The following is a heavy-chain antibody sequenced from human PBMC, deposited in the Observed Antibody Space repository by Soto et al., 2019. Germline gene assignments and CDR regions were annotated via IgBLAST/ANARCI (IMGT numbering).Heavy chain of an antibody. V-gene: IGHV5-51*01. CDR1: GYSFTSYW. J-gene: IGHJ4*02. D-gene: IGHD3-22*01. Sequence: GESLKISCKGSGYSFTSYWIGWVRQMPGKGLEWMGIIYPGDSDTRYSPSFQGQVTISADKSISTAYLQWSSLKASDTAMYYCARYVYYYDSSGYRYFDYWGQGTLVTVSS. CDR2: IYPGDSDT. CDR3: ARYVYYYDSSGYRYFDY.